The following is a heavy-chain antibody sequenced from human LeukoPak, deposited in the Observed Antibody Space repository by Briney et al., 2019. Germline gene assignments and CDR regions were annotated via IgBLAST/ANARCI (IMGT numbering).Heavy chain of an antibody. CDR1: GFIFSNYA. D-gene: IGHD3-16*01. J-gene: IGHJ4*02. CDR2: IKGNGFDT. V-gene: IGHV3-23*01. CDR3: AKDTGPLMITFGGVVISYFDY. Sequence: GGSPRLSCAGSGFIFSNYAMSWVRQAPGKGLEWVSGIKGNGFDTYYADSVKGRFTVSRDNSKNTLSLQMNSLSAEDTAVYYCAKDTGPLMITFGGVVISYFDYWGQGALVTVSS.